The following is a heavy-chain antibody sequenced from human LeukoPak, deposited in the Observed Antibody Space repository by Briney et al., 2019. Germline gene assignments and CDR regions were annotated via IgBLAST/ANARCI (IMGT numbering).Heavy chain of an antibody. J-gene: IGHJ4*02. CDR3: ARRCIAVAGKRFDY. V-gene: IGHV4-34*01. CDR1: GGSFSGYY. D-gene: IGHD6-19*01. Sequence: SETLSLTCAVYGGSFSGYYWSWIRQPPGKGLEWIGEINHSGITNYNPSLKSRVTISVDTSKNQFSLKLSSVTAADTAVYYCARRCIAVAGKRFDYWGQGTLVTVSS. CDR2: INHSGIT.